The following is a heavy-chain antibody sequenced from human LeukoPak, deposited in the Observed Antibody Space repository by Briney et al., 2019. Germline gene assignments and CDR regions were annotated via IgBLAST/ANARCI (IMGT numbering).Heavy chain of an antibody. CDR1: GFTFSSFS. Sequence: GGSLRLSCAASGFTFSSFSMNWVRQAPGKGLEWLSYISSTSSAIYYADSLKGRFTISRDNAKNSLYLQMNSLRAEDTAVYYCARVIASYGDSAYWGQGTLVTVSS. V-gene: IGHV3-48*04. CDR2: ISSTSSAI. CDR3: ARVIASYGDSAY. J-gene: IGHJ4*02. D-gene: IGHD5-18*01.